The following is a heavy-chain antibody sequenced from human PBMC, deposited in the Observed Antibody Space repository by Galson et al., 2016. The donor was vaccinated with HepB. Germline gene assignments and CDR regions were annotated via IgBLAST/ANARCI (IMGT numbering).Heavy chain of an antibody. J-gene: IGHJ4*02. CDR3: ASWGYSSSRYSDY. CDR2: IYYSGST. V-gene: IGHV4-30-4*01. Sequence: TLSLTCTVSGGSISSGDYYWSWIRPPPGKGLEWIGYIYYSGSTYYNPSLRSRVTISADTSKNQFSLKLSSVTAADTAVYYCASWGYSSSRYSDYWGQGTLVTVSS. CDR1: GGSISSGDYY. D-gene: IGHD6-13*01.